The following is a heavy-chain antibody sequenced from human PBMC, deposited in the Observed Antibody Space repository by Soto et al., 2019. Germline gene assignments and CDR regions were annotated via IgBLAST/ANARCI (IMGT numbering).Heavy chain of an antibody. CDR3: ARDKAKYDFWSGYPRTFDY. CDR1: GFTFSSYS. V-gene: IGHV3-21*01. J-gene: IGHJ4*02. D-gene: IGHD3-3*01. Sequence: GGSLRLSCAASGFTFSSYSMNWVRQAPGKGLEWVSSISSSSSYIYYADSVKGRFTISRDNAKNSLYLQMNSLRAEDTAVYYCARDKAKYDFWSGYPRTFDYWGQGTLVTVSS. CDR2: ISSSSSYI.